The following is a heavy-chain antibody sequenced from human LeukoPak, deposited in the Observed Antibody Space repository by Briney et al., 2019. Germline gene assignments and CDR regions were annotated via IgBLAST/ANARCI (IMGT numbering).Heavy chain of an antibody. V-gene: IGHV3-30*09. CDR2: ISYDGSNK. D-gene: IGHD1-26*01. Sequence: GGSLRLSCAASGFTFSSYAMHWVRQAPGKGLEWVAVISYDGSNKYYADSVKGRFAISRDNSKNTLYLQMNSLRVEDTAVYYCATVGRKTTPGYWGQGTLVTVSS. CDR1: GFTFSSYA. J-gene: IGHJ4*02. CDR3: ATVGRKTTPGY.